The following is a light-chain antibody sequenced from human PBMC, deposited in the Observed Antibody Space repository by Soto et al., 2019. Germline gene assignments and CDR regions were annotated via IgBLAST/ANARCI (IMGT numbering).Light chain of an antibody. Sequence: AIQLTQAPSSLSASVGDRATISCRTSQGISSALAWYQQRPGKPPKLLLSDASSLESGVPSRFSGSGSGTGFTLTISSLQPEDFATYYCQQFNDCPGTFGQGTKLEIK. CDR1: QGISSA. J-gene: IGKJ2*01. CDR2: DAS. V-gene: IGKV1D-13*01. CDR3: QQFNDCPGT.